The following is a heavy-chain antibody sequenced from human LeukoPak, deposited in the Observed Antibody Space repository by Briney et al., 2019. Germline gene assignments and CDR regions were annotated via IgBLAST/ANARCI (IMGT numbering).Heavy chain of an antibody. CDR1: GGSISSGSYY. V-gene: IGHV4-61*02. J-gene: IGHJ4*02. D-gene: IGHD6-6*01. Sequence: SETLSLTCTVSGGSISSGSYYWSWIRQPAGKGLEWIGRIYTSGSTNYNPSLKSRVTISVDTSKNQFSLKLSSVTAADTAVYYCARVTSIAALDYWGQGTLVTVSS. CDR2: IYTSGST. CDR3: ARVTSIAALDY.